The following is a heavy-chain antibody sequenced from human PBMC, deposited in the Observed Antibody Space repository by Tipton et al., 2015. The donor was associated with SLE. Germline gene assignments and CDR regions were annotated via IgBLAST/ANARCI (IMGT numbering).Heavy chain of an antibody. J-gene: IGHJ3*02. Sequence: TLSLTCYVTGVSISNYYWTWIRQSPGKGLEWIGNVYKNYNPSLESRVTISVDTSRNLFSLNLSSVTAADTAVYYCARNLGPTEDTSGYTDVFDIWDQGTMVTVSS. CDR3: ARNLGPTEDTSGYTDVFDI. D-gene: IGHD1-1*01. CDR2: VYKN. V-gene: IGHV4-59*01. CDR1: GVSISNYY.